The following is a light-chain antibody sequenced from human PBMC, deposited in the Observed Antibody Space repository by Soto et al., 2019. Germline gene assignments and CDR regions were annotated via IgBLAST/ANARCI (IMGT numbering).Light chain of an antibody. Sequence: EIVLTQSPGTLSLSPGERAPLSCRARQSVSSSYLAWYQQKPGQAPRLLIYGASSRATGIPDRFSGSGSGTDFTLTISRLEPEDFAVYYCQQYGSSYPWTFGQGTKVDIK. CDR1: QSVSSSY. CDR2: GAS. V-gene: IGKV3-20*01. CDR3: QQYGSSYPWT. J-gene: IGKJ1*01.